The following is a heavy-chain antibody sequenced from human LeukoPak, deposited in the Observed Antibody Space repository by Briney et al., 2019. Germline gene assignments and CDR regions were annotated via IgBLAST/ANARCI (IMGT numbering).Heavy chain of an antibody. Sequence: GGSLRLSCAASGFTFSNYGMHWVRQAPGKGLEWVAFIRYDGSNKYYADSVKGRFTISRDNSKNTLYLQMNSLRAEDTAVYYCARDSYYDILTGYSDAFDIWGQGTMVTVSS. CDR1: GFTFSNYG. CDR2: IRYDGSNK. CDR3: ARDSYYDILTGYSDAFDI. D-gene: IGHD3-9*01. V-gene: IGHV3-30*02. J-gene: IGHJ3*02.